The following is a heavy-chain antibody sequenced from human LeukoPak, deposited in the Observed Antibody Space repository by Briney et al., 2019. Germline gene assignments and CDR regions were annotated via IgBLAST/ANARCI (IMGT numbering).Heavy chain of an antibody. V-gene: IGHV3-48*03. J-gene: IGHJ4*02. CDR3: ARNFSYYVL. Sequence: PGGSPRLSCAASGFTFSSYEMNWVRQAPGKGLEWISYISTTGSTIYNTDIVQGRFTISRDNARNSLYLQMNSLRAEDTAVYYCARNFSYYVLWGQGTLVTVSS. D-gene: IGHD3-10*02. CDR1: GFTFSSYE. CDR2: ISTTGSTI.